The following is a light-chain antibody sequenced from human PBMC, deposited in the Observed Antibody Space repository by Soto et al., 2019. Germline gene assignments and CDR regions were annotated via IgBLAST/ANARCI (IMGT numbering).Light chain of an antibody. Sequence: DIQITQSPSTLSSSVGDRVTITCRASQSISRGLAWYQQKPGKAPNLLIYDASTLESGVPSRFSGSGSGTEFTLTISSLQPDDFATYYCQHYSSVWTFGQGTKVDIK. CDR3: QHYSSVWT. CDR1: QSISRG. V-gene: IGKV1-5*01. J-gene: IGKJ1*01. CDR2: DAS.